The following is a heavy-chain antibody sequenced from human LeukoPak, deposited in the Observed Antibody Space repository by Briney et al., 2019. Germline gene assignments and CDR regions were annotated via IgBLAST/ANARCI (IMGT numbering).Heavy chain of an antibody. D-gene: IGHD6-19*01. Sequence: KPSETLSLTCSVSGGSISTYYWSWIRQPAGKGLEWIAQIHTSGSTNFNPSLKSRVSISMGTPNNQFSLMISSVTAADTAIYYCAGRGLSTGWTFDYWGHGTLVTVSS. J-gene: IGHJ4*01. CDR1: GGSISTYY. CDR2: IHTSGST. V-gene: IGHV4-4*07. CDR3: AGRGLSTGWTFDY.